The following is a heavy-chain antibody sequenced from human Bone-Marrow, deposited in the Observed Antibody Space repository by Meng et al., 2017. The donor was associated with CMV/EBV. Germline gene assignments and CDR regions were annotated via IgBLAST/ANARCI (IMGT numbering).Heavy chain of an antibody. V-gene: IGHV4-31*03. Sequence: SETLSLTCTVSGGSISSGGYYWSWIRQHPGKGLEWIGYIYYSGSTYYNPSLKSRVTISVDTSKNQFSLKLSSVTAADTAVYYCARETLSDSSGYTPDPGAFDIWGQGTMVTVSS. CDR3: ARETLSDSSGYTPDPGAFDI. J-gene: IGHJ3*02. CDR1: GGSISSGGYY. D-gene: IGHD3-22*01. CDR2: IYYSGST.